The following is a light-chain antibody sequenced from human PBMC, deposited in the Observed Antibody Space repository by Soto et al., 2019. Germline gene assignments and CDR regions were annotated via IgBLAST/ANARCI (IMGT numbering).Light chain of an antibody. V-gene: IGKV1-5*01. CDR2: DVS. CDR3: QQYNDSPFT. Sequence: DIPMTQSPSTLSASVGDRVTITCRASQSIGSWLAWYLQKPGKAPKLLIYDVSGLQSGVPSRFSGSGSGTEFTLTISSLQPDDFTTYYVQQYNDSPFTFGPGTKVDIK. CDR1: QSIGSW. J-gene: IGKJ3*01.